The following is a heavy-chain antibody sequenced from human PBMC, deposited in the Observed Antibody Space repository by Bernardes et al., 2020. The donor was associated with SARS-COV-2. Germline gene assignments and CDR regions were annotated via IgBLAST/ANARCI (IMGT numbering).Heavy chain of an antibody. D-gene: IGHD6-19*01. Sequence: LSLTCTVSGGSINSGSYYWSWIRQPAGKGLEWIGRIYTSGSTSYNPSLKSRVTISVDTSKNQFSLKLSSVTAADTAVYYCARDRSSGWNYFDYWGQGTLVTVSS. V-gene: IGHV4-61*02. J-gene: IGHJ4*02. CDR3: ARDRSSGWNYFDY. CDR1: GGSINSGSYY. CDR2: IYTSGST.